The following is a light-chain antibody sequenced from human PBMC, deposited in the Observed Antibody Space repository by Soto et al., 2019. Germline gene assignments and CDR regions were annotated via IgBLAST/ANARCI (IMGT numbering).Light chain of an antibody. CDR1: STDVGSYTNL. Sequence: QSVLTQPASVSGSPGQSITISCTGTSTDVGSYTNLVSWYQQLPGKAPKLMISEGTKRPSGVSNRFSGSRSGTTASLTISGLQAEDEAVYYCCSYAGSSTWVFGGGTKVTVL. CDR2: EGT. J-gene: IGLJ3*02. V-gene: IGLV2-23*01. CDR3: CSYAGSSTWV.